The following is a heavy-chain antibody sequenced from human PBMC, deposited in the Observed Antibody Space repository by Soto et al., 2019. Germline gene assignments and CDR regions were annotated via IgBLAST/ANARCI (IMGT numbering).Heavy chain of an antibody. CDR3: ATHPPYGPLDH. V-gene: IGHV4-59*08. J-gene: IGHJ4*02. CDR1: GGSISSYY. CDR2: IYYSGSA. D-gene: IGHD4-17*01. Sequence: SETLSLTCTVSGGSISSYYWSWIRQPPGKGLEWIGYIYYSGSANYNPSLKSRVTISVDTSKNQFSLRLTSVTAADTAVYYCATHPPYGPLDHWGQGTLVTVSS.